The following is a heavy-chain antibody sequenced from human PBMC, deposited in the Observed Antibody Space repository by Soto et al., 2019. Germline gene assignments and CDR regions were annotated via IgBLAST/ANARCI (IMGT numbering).Heavy chain of an antibody. CDR3: ARARTMSATSSFEP. CDR1: GGSISTYY. J-gene: IGHJ5*02. V-gene: IGHV4-59*08. D-gene: IGHD1-1*01. Sequence: SETLSLTCSVSGGSISTYYWSWIRQPPGKGLEWIGYIYYSGSTNYNPSLKSRVTLSVDTSKNQFSLELSSVTAADTAVYYCARARTMSATSSFEPWGQGPLVTVAS. CDR2: IYYSGST.